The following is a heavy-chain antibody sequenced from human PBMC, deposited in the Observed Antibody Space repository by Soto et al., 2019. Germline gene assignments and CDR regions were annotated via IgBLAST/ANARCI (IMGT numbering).Heavy chain of an antibody. Sequence: GASVKVSCQASGGTFSSYAISWVRQAPGQGLEWMGGIIPIFGTANYAQKFQGRVTITADESTSTAYMELSSLRSEDTAVYYCARDLFGGAVAGYNWFDPWGQGTLVTVSS. J-gene: IGHJ5*02. CDR1: GGTFSSYA. CDR2: IIPIFGTA. V-gene: IGHV1-69*13. CDR3: ARDLFGGAVAGYNWFDP. D-gene: IGHD6-19*01.